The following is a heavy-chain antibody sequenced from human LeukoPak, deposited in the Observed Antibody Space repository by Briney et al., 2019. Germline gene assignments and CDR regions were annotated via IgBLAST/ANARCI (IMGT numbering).Heavy chain of an antibody. CDR2: INPNSGGT. CDR3: ARGYYDSSGYYY. CDR1: GYTFTGYY. Sequence: ASVKVSCKASGYTFTGYYMHWVRQAPGQGLEWMGRINPNSGGTNYAPKFQGRVTMTRDTSISTAYMELSRLRSDDTAVYYCARGYYDSSGYYYWGQGTLVTVSS. V-gene: IGHV1-2*06. D-gene: IGHD3-22*01. J-gene: IGHJ4*02.